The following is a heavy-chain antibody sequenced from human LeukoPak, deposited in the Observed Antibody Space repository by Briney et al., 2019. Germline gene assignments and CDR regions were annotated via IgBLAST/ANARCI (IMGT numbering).Heavy chain of an antibody. CDR3: ARGGGIAGPNWFDP. Sequence: ASVKVSCKASGYTFTGYYMHWVRQAPGQGLEWMGWINPNSGGTNYAQKFQGRVTMTRDTSISTAYMELSRLRSDDTSVYYCARGGGIAGPNWFDPWGQGTLVTVSS. V-gene: IGHV1-2*02. CDR2: INPNSGGT. CDR1: GYTFTGYY. D-gene: IGHD6-13*01. J-gene: IGHJ5*02.